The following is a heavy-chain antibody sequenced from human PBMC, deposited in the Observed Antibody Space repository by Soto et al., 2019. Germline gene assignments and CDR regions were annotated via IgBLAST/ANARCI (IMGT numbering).Heavy chain of an antibody. CDR1: GGTFSHYA. CDR3: ASRGEREYYDTSGYG. CDR2: IIPIFGTT. Sequence: QVQLVQSGAEVKKPGCSVKVSCKASGGTFSHYALSWVRQAPGHGLEWMGDIIPIFGTTNNAQKFQGRVTITANEAKRTAYMELTTLRSEDTAVYYCASRGEREYYDTSGYGWAQGTLVTFSA. D-gene: IGHD3-22*01. V-gene: IGHV1-69*12. J-gene: IGHJ1*01.